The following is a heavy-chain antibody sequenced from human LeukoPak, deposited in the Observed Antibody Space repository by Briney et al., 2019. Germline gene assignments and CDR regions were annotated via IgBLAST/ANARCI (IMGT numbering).Heavy chain of an antibody. V-gene: IGHV3-21*01. J-gene: IGHJ6*03. CDR2: ISSSSSYI. CDR3: AGAAARGYYYYMDV. CDR1: GFTFSSYS. D-gene: IGHD6-13*01. Sequence: GGSLRLSCAASGFTFSSYSMNWVRQAPGKGLEWVSSISSSSSYIYYADSVKGRFTISRDNSKNTLYLQMNSLRAEDTAVYYCAGAAARGYYYYMDVWGKGTTVTISS.